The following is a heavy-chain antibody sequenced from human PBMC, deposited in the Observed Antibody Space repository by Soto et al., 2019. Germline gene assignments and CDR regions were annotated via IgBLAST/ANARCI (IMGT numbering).Heavy chain of an antibody. CDR2: FVPLFGST. D-gene: IGHD2-15*01. V-gene: IGHV1-69*01. CDR1: GGTFSGYA. Sequence: QVQLVQSGAEVKKPGSSVKVSCQASGGTFSGYALTWVRQAPGQGLEWMGEFVPLFGSTNYAQKFAGRITIIADESTSTGYMELSTLRSEDMAVYYCATHSLGTSSPPYFDNCGQGTLVTVS. CDR3: ATHSLGTSSPPYFDN. J-gene: IGHJ4*02.